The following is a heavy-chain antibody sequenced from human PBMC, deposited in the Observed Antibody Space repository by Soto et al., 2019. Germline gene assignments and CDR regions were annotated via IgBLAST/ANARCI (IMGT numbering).Heavy chain of an antibody. J-gene: IGHJ6*02. CDR2: IYYSGST. Sequence: SETLSLTCTVSGGSISSYYWSWIRQPPGKGLEWIGYIYYSGSTNYNPSLKSRVTISVDTSKNQFSLKLSSVTAADTAVYYCARIIGHYGMDVWGQGTTVTVSS. V-gene: IGHV4-59*01. CDR3: ARIIGHYGMDV. CDR1: GGSISSYY. D-gene: IGHD3-16*02.